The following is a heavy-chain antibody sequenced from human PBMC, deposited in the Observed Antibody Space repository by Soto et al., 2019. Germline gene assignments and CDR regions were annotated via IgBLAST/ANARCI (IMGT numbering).Heavy chain of an antibody. V-gene: IGHV4-59*01. CDR1: GGSISSYY. CDR2: IYYSGST. CDR3: ARGGGYASNWFDP. J-gene: IGHJ5*02. Sequence: SETLSLTCTVSGGSISSYYWSWIRQPPGKGLEWIGYIYYSGSTNYNPSLKSRVTISVDTSKNQFSLKLSSVTAADTAVYYCARGGGYASNWFDPWGQGTLVTVSS. D-gene: IGHD5-12*01.